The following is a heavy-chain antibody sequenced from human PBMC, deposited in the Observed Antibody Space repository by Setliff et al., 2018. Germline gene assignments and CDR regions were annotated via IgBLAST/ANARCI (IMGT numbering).Heavy chain of an antibody. CDR1: GGSVSSGGYL. CDR2: NYDTGNT. V-gene: IGHV4-61*08. CDR3: ARDFWGSLDY. J-gene: IGHJ4*02. D-gene: IGHD7-27*01. Sequence: SETLSLTCTVSGGSVSSGGYLWSWIRQPPGKGLEWIGYNYDTGNTNINPSLKSRLTISIDRTKNQFSLKLSSVTAADTAVYYCARDFWGSLDYWGQGTLVTVSS.